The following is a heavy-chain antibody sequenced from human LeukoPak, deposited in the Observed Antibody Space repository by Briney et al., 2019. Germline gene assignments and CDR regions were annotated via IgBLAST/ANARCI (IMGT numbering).Heavy chain of an antibody. CDR3: ARSRVYYDSSGYYYASPRYYFDY. V-gene: IGHV1-8*03. CDR1: GYTLTELS. CDR2: MNPNSGNT. J-gene: IGHJ4*02. D-gene: IGHD3-22*01. Sequence: ASVKVSCKVSGYTLTELSMHWVRQATGQGLEWMGWMNPNSGNTGYAQKFQGRVTITRNTSISTAYMELSSLRSEDTAVYYCARSRVYYDSSGYYYASPRYYFDYWGQGTLVTVSS.